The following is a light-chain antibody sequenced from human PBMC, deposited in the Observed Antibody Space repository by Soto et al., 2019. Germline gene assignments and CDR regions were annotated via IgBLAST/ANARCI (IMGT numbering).Light chain of an antibody. CDR3: QQSDNLPLT. V-gene: IGKV1-33*01. Sequence: DTQMTQSPSSLSASVGDRVTITCQASQGIAKYLHWYQQKPGKAPKLLIYHASNLQTGVPSRFSGSGSGTDFTLTISSLQPEDIATYFCQQSDNLPLTFGGGTKVEMK. J-gene: IGKJ4*01. CDR1: QGIAKY. CDR2: HAS.